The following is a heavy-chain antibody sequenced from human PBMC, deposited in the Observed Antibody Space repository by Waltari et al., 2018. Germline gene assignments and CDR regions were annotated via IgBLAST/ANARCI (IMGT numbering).Heavy chain of an antibody. Sequence: EVQLVESGGGLVQPGGSLRLSCAASGFTFSSYDMHWVRPATGKGLEWVSAIGTAGDTYYPGSVKGRFTISRENAKSSLYLQMNSLRAGDTAVYYCARGNLGLTRSDAFDIWGQGTMVTVSS. J-gene: IGHJ3*02. CDR2: IGTAGDT. CDR1: GFTFSSYD. CDR3: ARGNLGLTRSDAFDI. V-gene: IGHV3-13*01.